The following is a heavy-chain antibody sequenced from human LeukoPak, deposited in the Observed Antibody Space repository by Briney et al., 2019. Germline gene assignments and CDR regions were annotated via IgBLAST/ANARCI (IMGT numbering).Heavy chain of an antibody. D-gene: IGHD6-13*01. J-gene: IGHJ4*02. CDR1: GYTFSIYA. CDR3: AKDEQQLVLLVDS. V-gene: IGHV3-23*01. CDR2: ITESDIST. Sequence: GGSLRLSCAACGYTFSIYAMSWVRQAPGKGLEWVSVITESDISTYYAESVKGRFTISRSNSKNTLYLQMNSLRAEDTAVYYCAKDEQQLVLLVDSWGQGTLVTVSS.